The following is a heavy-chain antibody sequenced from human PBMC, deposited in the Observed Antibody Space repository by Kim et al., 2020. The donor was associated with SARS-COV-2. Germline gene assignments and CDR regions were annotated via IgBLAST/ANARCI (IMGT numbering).Heavy chain of an antibody. J-gene: IGHJ4*02. Sequence: SGSTNYNPSLKSRVTISRDTSKNPFSLKLSYVTAADTAVYFCARSDIALDSWGQGTLVTVSS. V-gene: IGHV4-59*01. CDR3: ARSDIALDS. CDR2: SGST.